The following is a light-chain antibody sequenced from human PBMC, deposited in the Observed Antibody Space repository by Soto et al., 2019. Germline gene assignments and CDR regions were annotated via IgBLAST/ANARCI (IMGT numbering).Light chain of an antibody. CDR1: QGIRNF. J-gene: IGKJ3*01. CDR2: AAS. CDR3: QKYSSVLV. V-gene: IGKV1-27*01. Sequence: DIQMTQSPTSLSASVGGRVTITCWASQGIRNFVAWYQQKPGKAPKLLIYAASTLQSGVPSRFSGSGSGTDFTLTINSLQPEDVATYSCQKYSSVLVFGPGTKVEIK.